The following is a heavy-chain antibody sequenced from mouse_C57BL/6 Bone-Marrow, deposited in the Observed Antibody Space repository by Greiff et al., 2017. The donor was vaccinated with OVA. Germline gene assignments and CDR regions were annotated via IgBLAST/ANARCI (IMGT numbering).Heavy chain of an antibody. CDR2: IWRGGST. J-gene: IGHJ1*03. CDR1: GFSLTSYG. D-gene: IGHD1-1*01. V-gene: IGHV2-5*01. Sequence: VQVVESGPGLVQPSQSLSITCTVSGFSLTSYGVHWVRQSPGKGLEWLGVIWRGGSTDYNAAFMSRLSITKDNSKSQVFFKINSLQADDTAIYYCAKIRDYYGSNWYFDVWGTGTTVTVSS. CDR3: AKIRDYYGSNWYFDV.